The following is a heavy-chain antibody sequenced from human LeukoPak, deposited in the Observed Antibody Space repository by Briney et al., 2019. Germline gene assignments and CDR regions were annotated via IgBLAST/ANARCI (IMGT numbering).Heavy chain of an antibody. Sequence: SETLSLTCTVSDGSLSSYYWSWIRQPPGKGVEWIGYIYYRGSTNYNPSLKSRVTISLDTSKNQFSLKLSSVTAADTAVYYCARDRVEYDILTGYSKPYYGMDVWGQGTTVTVSS. CDR2: IYYRGST. CDR1: DGSLSSYY. CDR3: ARDRVEYDILTGYSKPYYGMDV. V-gene: IGHV4-59*01. J-gene: IGHJ6*02. D-gene: IGHD3-9*01.